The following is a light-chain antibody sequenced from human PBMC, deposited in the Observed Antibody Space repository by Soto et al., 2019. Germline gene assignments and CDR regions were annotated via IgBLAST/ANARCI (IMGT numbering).Light chain of an antibody. CDR1: NSDVESYNL. J-gene: IGLJ1*01. CDR3: CSYAGTATV. CDR2: EGT. V-gene: IGLV2-23*03. Sequence: QSALTQPASVSGSPGQSITISCTGTNSDVESYNLVSWFRQHPGEAPKLIVYEGTKRPSGVSNRFSGSKSGNLASLTISGLQAEDEANYYCCSYAGTATVFGTGTKVTVL.